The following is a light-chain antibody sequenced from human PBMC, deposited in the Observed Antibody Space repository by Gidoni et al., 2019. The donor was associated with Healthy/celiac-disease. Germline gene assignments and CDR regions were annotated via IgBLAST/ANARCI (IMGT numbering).Light chain of an antibody. Sequence: SYELTQPPSLSVSPGQTARITCSGDALPKQYAYWYQQKPGQAPVLVIYKDSERPSGIPERFSGYSSGTTVTLTISGVQAEDEADYYCQSADSSGTWVFGGGTKLTVL. CDR1: ALPKQY. CDR2: KDS. J-gene: IGLJ3*02. CDR3: QSADSSGTWV. V-gene: IGLV3-25*03.